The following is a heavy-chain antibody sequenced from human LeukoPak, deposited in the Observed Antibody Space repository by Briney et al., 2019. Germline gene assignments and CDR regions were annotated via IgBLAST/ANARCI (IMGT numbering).Heavy chain of an antibody. CDR3: ARAGYSYGSDY. D-gene: IGHD5-18*01. CDR1: GYSISSGYY. CDR2: IYHSGNT. V-gene: IGHV4-38-2*02. J-gene: IGHJ4*02. Sequence: PSETLSLTCTVSGYSISSGYYWGWIRQPPGKGLEWIGSIYHSGNTYYSPSLKSRVTISVDTSKNQFSLKLSSVTAADTAVYYCARAGYSYGSDYWGQGTLDTVSS.